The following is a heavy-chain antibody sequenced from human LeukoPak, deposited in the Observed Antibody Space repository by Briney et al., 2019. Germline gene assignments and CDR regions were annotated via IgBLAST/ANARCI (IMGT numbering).Heavy chain of an antibody. Sequence: GGSLRLSCAASGFTFSSYAMSWVRQAPGKGLEWVSTISGNGVSTYYADSVKGRFTISRDNSKNMVYLQMDSLRAEDTAAYYCAKLNSYGDYWGQGTLVTISS. CDR1: GFTFSSYA. J-gene: IGHJ4*02. CDR2: ISGNGVST. D-gene: IGHD5-18*01. V-gene: IGHV3-23*01. CDR3: AKLNSYGDY.